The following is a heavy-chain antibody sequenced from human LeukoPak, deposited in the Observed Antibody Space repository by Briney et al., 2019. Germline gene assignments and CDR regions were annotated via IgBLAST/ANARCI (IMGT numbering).Heavy chain of an antibody. J-gene: IGHJ5*02. Sequence: SETLSLTCTVSGGSVSSGNYYWNWIRQPPGKGLEWVGYIYYSGSTNYNPSLKSRVTISVDTSKNQFSLKLSSVTAADTAVYYCARYCSSTSCPGINWFDPWGQGTLVTVSS. D-gene: IGHD2-2*01. CDR2: IYYSGST. CDR3: ARYCSSTSCPGINWFDP. CDR1: GGSVSSGNYY. V-gene: IGHV4-61*01.